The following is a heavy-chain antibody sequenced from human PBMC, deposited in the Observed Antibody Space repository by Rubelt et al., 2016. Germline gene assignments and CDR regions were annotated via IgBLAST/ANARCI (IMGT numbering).Heavy chain of an antibody. D-gene: IGHD6-19*01. V-gene: IGHV3-30*04. CDR2: ISYDGIRK. J-gene: IGHJ4*02. CDR3: AKARDSTGWYGFDY. CDR1: GFTFRNYA. Sequence: VQVVESGGGLVQPGGSLRLSCAASGFTFRNYAIHWVRQAPGKGLEWVAIISYDGIRKYSTDSVKGRFTISRANSKNTMYLQMNTLRGEDTAVYYWAKARDSTGWYGFDYWGQGTLVTVSS.